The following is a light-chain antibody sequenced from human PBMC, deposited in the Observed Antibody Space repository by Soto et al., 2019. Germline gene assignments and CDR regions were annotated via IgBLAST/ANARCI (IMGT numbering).Light chain of an antibody. Sequence: DIQMSQSLSSLSASVGDIVTISCQASQDISNSLNWYQQKPGKAPKLLIYDASNLETGVPSRFSGSGSGTDFTFTISSLQPEDIATYYCQHCHSLPLTFGQGTRPGD. CDR1: QDISNS. J-gene: IGKJ5*01. CDR3: QHCHSLPLT. V-gene: IGKV1-33*01. CDR2: DAS.